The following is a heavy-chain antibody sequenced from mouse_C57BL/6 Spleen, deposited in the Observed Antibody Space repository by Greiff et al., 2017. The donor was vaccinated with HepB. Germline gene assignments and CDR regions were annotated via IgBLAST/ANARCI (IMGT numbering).Heavy chain of an antibody. CDR3: ARGGYDYDEAPYAMDY. Sequence: QVQLQQSGPELVKPGASVKLSCKASGYTFTSYDINWVKQRPGQGLEWIGWIYPRDGSTKYNEKFKGKATLTVDTSSSTAYMELHSLTSEDSAVYFCARGGYDYDEAPYAMDYWGQGTSVTVSS. CDR1: GYTFTSYD. V-gene: IGHV1-85*01. CDR2: IYPRDGST. D-gene: IGHD2-4*01. J-gene: IGHJ4*01.